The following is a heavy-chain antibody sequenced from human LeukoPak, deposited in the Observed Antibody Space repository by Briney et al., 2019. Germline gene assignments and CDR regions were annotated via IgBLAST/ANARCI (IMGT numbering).Heavy chain of an antibody. D-gene: IGHD3-22*01. Sequence: SETLSLTCAVYGGSFSVYYWSWIRHPPGKGLEWIGEINHSVHTNYNPSLKSRVTISVDTSKNQFSLKLSSVTAADTAVYYCARGSYDSSGYYPWYFDYWGQGTLVTVSS. CDR3: ARGSYDSSGYYPWYFDY. V-gene: IGHV4-34*01. CDR1: GGSFSVYY. J-gene: IGHJ4*02. CDR2: INHSVHT.